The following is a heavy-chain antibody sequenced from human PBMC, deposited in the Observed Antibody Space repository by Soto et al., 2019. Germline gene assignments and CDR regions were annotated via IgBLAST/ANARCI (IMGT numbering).Heavy chain of an antibody. CDR1: GFSFSDSA. CDR3: TKYGGSPGTPAS. Sequence: EVQLVESGGGLVQPGGSLILSCAASGFSFSDSAVNWVRQASGKGLEWVGRIGNKAGNYATTYAESVKGRFSISSDDSENTAYLQMNSLKTDDTAVYYCTKYGGSPGTPASLGQGTLVTVSP. J-gene: IGHJ5*02. D-gene: IGHD1-26*01. V-gene: IGHV3-73*02. CDR2: IGNKAGNYAT.